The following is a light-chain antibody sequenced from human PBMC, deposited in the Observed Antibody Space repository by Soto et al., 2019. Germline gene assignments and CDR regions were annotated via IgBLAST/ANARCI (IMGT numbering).Light chain of an antibody. CDR2: YDD. J-gene: IGLJ2*01. CDR3: AAWDDSLNGVV. Sequence: QSVLTQPPSVSEAPRQRVTISCSGSSSNIGNNAVNWYQQLPGKAPKLLIYYDDLLPSGVSDRFSGSKYGTSASLAISGLPSEDEADYYCAAWDDSLNGVVFGGGTKVTVL. V-gene: IGLV1-36*01. CDR1: SSNIGNNA.